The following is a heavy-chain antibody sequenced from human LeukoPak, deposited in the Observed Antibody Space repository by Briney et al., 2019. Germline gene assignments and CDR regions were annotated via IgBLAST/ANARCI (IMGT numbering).Heavy chain of an antibody. J-gene: IGHJ3*02. CDR1: GGSFSGYY. CDR2: INHSGST. CDR3: ARVGLFGAHCSSSYEAFDI. D-gene: IGHD6-13*01. Sequence: SETLSLTCAVYGGSFSGYYWSWIRQPPGKGLEWIGEINHSGSTNYNPSLKSRVTISVDTSKNQFSLKLSSVTAADTAVYYCARVGLFGAHCSSSYEAFDIWGQGTMVTVSS. V-gene: IGHV4-34*01.